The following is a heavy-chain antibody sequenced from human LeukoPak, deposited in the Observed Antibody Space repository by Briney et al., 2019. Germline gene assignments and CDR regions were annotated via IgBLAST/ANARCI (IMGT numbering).Heavy chain of an antibody. J-gene: IGHJ4*02. V-gene: IGHV3-74*03. CDR3: VRDRTVSTILDY. CDR1: GFTFNDYW. D-gene: IGHD5/OR15-5a*01. Sequence: GGSLRLSCVGSGFTFNDYWIHWVRQAPGKGLVWVSAIKTDGSAMQYADSVKGRFAISRDNAKNTVYLQMNSLRDEDTAVYYCVRDRTVSTILDYWGQGTLVTVS. CDR2: IKTDGSAM.